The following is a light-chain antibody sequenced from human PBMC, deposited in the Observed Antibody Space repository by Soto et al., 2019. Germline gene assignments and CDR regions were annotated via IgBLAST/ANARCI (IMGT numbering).Light chain of an antibody. CDR3: AAWDDSLSGPI. CDR2: RNN. CDR1: STNIGTTD. J-gene: IGLJ2*01. V-gene: IGLV1-47*01. Sequence: QPVLTQPPSASGTPGQTVTISCSGSSTNIGTTDVYWYQHFPGTAPKLLVYRNNQRPSGVPDRFSGSKSGTSASLAISGLRSEDEGGYFCAAWDDSLSGPIFGGGTKLTVL.